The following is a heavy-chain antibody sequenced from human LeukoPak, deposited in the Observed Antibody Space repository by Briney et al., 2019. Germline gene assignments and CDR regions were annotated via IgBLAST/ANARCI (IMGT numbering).Heavy chain of an antibody. J-gene: IGHJ5*02. Sequence: PSETLSLTCTVSGGSISSYYWSWIRQPSGKGLEMVGYIYYSGSTNYNPSLKSRVTISVDTSKNQFSLKLSSATAADTAVYYCARGFFTYYYDSSGYYANWFDPWGQGTLVTVSS. CDR3: ARGFFTYYYDSSGYYANWFDP. D-gene: IGHD3-22*01. CDR1: GGSISSYY. CDR2: IYYSGST. V-gene: IGHV4-59*01.